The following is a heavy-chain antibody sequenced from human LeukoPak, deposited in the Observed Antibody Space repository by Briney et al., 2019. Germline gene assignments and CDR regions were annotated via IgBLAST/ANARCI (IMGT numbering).Heavy chain of an antibody. D-gene: IGHD3-16*01. CDR2: ISSSGDYI. CDR1: GFTFSSYS. V-gene: IGHV3-21*01. CDR3: ARGGDSWVYYYMDV. J-gene: IGHJ6*03. Sequence: GGSLRLSCAASGFTFSSYSMNWVRQAPGKGLEWVSSISSSGDYIYYTDSVKGRFTISKDNGKSSLFLQMNSLRAEDTAVYYCARGGDSWVYYYMDVWGKGTTVTVSS.